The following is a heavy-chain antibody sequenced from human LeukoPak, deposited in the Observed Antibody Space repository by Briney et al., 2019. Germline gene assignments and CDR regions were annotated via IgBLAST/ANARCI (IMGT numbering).Heavy chain of an antibody. D-gene: IGHD2-21*02. V-gene: IGHV4-59*01. CDR3: ARAYCGGDCPTPSPYYFDY. J-gene: IGHJ4*02. CDR2: IYHSGST. Sequence: SETLSLTCTVSGGSISSYYWSWIRQPPGKGLEWIGNIYHSGSTYYNPSLKSRVTISVDTSKNQFSLKLSSVTAADTAVYYCARAYCGGDCPTPSPYYFDYWGQGTLVTVSS. CDR1: GGSISSYY.